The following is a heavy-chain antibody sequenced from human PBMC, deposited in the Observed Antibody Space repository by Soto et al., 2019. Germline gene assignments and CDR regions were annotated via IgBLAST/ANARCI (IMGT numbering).Heavy chain of an antibody. CDR2: INTGNGDT. J-gene: IGHJ6*02. Sequence: QVQLVQSGAEVERPGASLKVSCKASGYTFTAFAMHWVRQAPGQRPEWMGWINTGNGDTKYSQKFQGKITITRDTPASTLYMELSRLTSEDTAVYYCARDTYKNSVCGMDVWGRGTTVTVSS. CDR3: ARDTYKNSVCGMDV. V-gene: IGHV1-3*04. CDR1: GYTFTAFA. D-gene: IGHD1-20*01.